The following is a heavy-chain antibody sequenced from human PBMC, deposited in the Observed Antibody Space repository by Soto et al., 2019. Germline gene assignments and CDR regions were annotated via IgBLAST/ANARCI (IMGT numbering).Heavy chain of an antibody. D-gene: IGHD6-19*01. CDR3: ATSLPPVAGRPLHN. CDR2: IYSGGNS. V-gene: IGHV3-53*01. CDR1: GLTVATNS. Sequence: PGGSLRLSCEASGLTVATNSFIWVRQAPGKGLEWVSVIYSGGNSYYADSARGRFSVSRDSSKNTLYLQISSLRAGDTAMYYCATSLPPVAGRPLHNWGQGTLVTVSS. J-gene: IGHJ4*02.